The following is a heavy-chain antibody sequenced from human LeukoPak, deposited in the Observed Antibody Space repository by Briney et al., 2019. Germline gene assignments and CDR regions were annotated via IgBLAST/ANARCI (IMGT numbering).Heavy chain of an antibody. V-gene: IGHV1-2*06. Sequence: ASVKVSXKASGYTFTGYYMHWVRQAPGQGLEWMGRINPNSGGTNYAQKFQGRVTMTRDTSTSTAYMELSRLRSDDTAVYYCARGYDYGDPTDYWGQGTLVTVSS. CDR1: GYTFTGYY. CDR3: ARGYDYGDPTDY. CDR2: INPNSGGT. J-gene: IGHJ4*02. D-gene: IGHD4/OR15-4a*01.